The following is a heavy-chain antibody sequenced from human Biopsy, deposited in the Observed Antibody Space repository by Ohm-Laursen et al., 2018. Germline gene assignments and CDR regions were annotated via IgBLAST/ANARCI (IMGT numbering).Heavy chain of an antibody. Sequence: SDTLSLTCTVSGGSISSYHWTWIRQPPGKGLEWLGYVYYTGTTNYNPSLESRVTMSLDSSKNLFSLRLTSVTAADTAVYYCARGSNDSGGLYFPRWGQGTLLTVSS. D-gene: IGHD4-23*01. CDR2: VYYTGTT. V-gene: IGHV4-59*08. J-gene: IGHJ4*02. CDR1: GGSISSYH. CDR3: ARGSNDSGGLYFPR.